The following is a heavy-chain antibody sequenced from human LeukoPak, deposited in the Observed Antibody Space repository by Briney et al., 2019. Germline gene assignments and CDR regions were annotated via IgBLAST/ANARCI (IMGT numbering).Heavy chain of an antibody. CDR2: ISSSSSYI. J-gene: IGHJ4*02. CDR3: ARDPFATYDFWSGYYTGMDY. D-gene: IGHD3-3*01. Sequence: GGSLRLSCAASGFTFSTYSMNWVRQAPGKGLEWVSSISSSSSYIYYADSVKGRFTISRDNAKNSLYLQMNSLRAEDTAVYYCARDPFATYDFWSGYYTGMDYWGQGTLVTVSS. CDR1: GFTFSTYS. V-gene: IGHV3-21*01.